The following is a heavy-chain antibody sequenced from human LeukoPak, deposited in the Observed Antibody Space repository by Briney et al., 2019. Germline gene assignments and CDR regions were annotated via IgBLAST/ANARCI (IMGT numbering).Heavy chain of an antibody. J-gene: IGHJ4*02. CDR1: GFTFNNYA. D-gene: IGHD3-10*01. V-gene: IGHV3-23*01. CDR2: ISGSGGST. CDR3: AKAGQYFPEGSCYSETYYFDS. Sequence: GGSLRLSCAASGFTFNNYAMAWVRQAPGKGLEWVSGISGSGGSTFYSVKGWFNISRDHSKKTLFLQMNRLRAEDPAIYYCAKAGQYFPEGSCYSETYYFDSWGEGTLVTVSS.